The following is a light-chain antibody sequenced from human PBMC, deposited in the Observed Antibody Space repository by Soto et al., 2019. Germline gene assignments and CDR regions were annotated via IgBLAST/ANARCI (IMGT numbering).Light chain of an antibody. Sequence: AIRMTQSPSSLSASTGDRVTITCRASQGISSYLAWYQQKPGKAPKLLIYAASTLQSGVPSRFSSSGSGTDFTLTISCLQSEDFATYYCQQYYSYPKITFGQGTRLEIK. J-gene: IGKJ5*01. CDR1: QGISSY. CDR3: QQYYSYPKIT. CDR2: AAS. V-gene: IGKV1-8*01.